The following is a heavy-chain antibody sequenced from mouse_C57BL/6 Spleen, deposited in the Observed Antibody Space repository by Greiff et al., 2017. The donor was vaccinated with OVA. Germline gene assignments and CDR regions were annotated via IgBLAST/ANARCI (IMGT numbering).Heavy chain of an antibody. CDR1: GFSLTSYG. V-gene: IGHV2-9*01. CDR3: ASTSYGYSFAF. D-gene: IGHD2-9*01. Sequence: VKLQESGPGLVAPSQSLSITCTVSGFSLTSYGVDWVRQPPGKGLEWLGVIWGGGSTHYNSALMSRLSISKDNSKSQVFLTMNCLPSYSPAMYYCASTSYGYSFAFWGPGTLVTVSA. J-gene: IGHJ3*01. CDR2: IWGGGST.